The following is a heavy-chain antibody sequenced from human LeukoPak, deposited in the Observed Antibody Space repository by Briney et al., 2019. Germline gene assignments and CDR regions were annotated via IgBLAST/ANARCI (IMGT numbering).Heavy chain of an antibody. CDR2: INHSGCT. J-gene: IGHJ4*02. D-gene: IGHD1-1*01. CDR1: GGSFSGYY. V-gene: IGHV4-34*01. Sequence: SETLSLTCAVYGGSFSGYYWSSIRQPPGKGLEWIGEINHSGCTNYNPSLKSRVTIPVDTSKNQFSLKLRSVTAADTAVYYCARGANWIRYYFDYWGQGTLVTVSS. CDR3: ARGANWIRYYFDY.